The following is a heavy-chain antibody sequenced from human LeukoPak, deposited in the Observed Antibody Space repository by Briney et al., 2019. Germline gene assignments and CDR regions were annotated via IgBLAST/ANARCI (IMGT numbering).Heavy chain of an antibody. Sequence: PGGSLRLSCAASAFTFRSYAMIWVRQAQGKGLEWVSGISGSGGSTYYSDSAKGRFTISRDNSNNTLYLQMNSLRAEDTAVYYCAKGAASRGYTYVANWGQGTLVTVSS. CDR3: AKGAASRGYTYVAN. V-gene: IGHV3-23*01. D-gene: IGHD5-18*01. CDR1: AFTFRSYA. J-gene: IGHJ4*02. CDR2: ISGSGGST.